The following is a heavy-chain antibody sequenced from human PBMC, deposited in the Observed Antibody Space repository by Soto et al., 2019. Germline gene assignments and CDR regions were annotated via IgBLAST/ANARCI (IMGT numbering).Heavy chain of an antibody. CDR1: GYTFTSYG. Sequence: QVQLVQSGAEVKKPGASVKVSRKASGYTFTSYGISWVRQAPGQGLEWMGWISAYNGNTNYAQKLQGRVTMTTDTFTSTAYMELWSLRSDDTAVYYCARDKGSRGRWYAFDIWGQGTMVTVSS. CDR2: ISAYNGNT. D-gene: IGHD3-10*01. J-gene: IGHJ3*02. V-gene: IGHV1-18*01. CDR3: ARDKGSRGRWYAFDI.